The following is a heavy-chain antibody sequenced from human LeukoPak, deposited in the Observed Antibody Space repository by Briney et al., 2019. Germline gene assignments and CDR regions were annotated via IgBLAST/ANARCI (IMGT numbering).Heavy chain of an antibody. V-gene: IGHV4-34*01. CDR3: ASGREYYDFWSGYYLDY. D-gene: IGHD3-3*01. CDR1: GGSFSGYY. J-gene: IGHJ4*02. Sequence: PSETLSLTCAVYGGSFSGYYWSWIRQPSGKGLEWIGEINHSGSTNYNPSLKSRVTISVDTSKNQFSLKLSSVTAADTAVYYCASGREYYDFWSGYYLDYWGQGTLVTVSS. CDR2: INHSGST.